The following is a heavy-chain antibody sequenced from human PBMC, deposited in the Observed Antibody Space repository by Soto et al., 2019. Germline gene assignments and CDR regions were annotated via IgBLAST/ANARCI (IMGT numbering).Heavy chain of an antibody. CDR3: AKGDYNNFLDY. D-gene: IGHD4-4*01. CDR1: EFTFSAYG. Sequence: QMQLVESGGGVVQPGRSLRLSCAASEFTFSAYGMHWVRQAPGKGLEWVAVILHDGSYKYYGDSVKGRFTISRDNSKNTLYLQMNSVRGDDTAVYYCAKGDYNNFLDYWGQRTLVTVSS. J-gene: IGHJ4*02. CDR2: ILHDGSYK. V-gene: IGHV3-30*18.